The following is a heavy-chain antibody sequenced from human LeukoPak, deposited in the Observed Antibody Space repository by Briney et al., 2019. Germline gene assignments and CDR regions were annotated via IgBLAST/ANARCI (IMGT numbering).Heavy chain of an antibody. CDR3: ATYIYCSSTSCFRRLLDN. Sequence: GGSLRLSCAASGFTFSDYYMSWIRQAPGKGLEWVSYMSSSGNTIYYADSVRGRFTISRDNAKNSLYPQMHSLRAEDTAVYYCATYIYCSSTSCFRRLLDNWGQGTQVTVSA. CDR2: MSSSGNTI. J-gene: IGHJ4*02. D-gene: IGHD2-2*01. CDR1: GFTFSDYY. V-gene: IGHV3-11*01.